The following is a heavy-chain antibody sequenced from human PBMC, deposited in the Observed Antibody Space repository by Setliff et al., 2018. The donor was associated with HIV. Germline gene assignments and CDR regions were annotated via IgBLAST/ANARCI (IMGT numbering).Heavy chain of an antibody. CDR3: VREAWSGPIMMGFDP. J-gene: IGHJ5*02. V-gene: IGHV3-48*03. CDR2: ISSSGTTI. Sequence: PGGSLRLSCVTSGFIFGNYEMNWVRQAPGKGLEWLSYISSSGTTIYYADSVKGRFTISRDDAKNSLYLQMNSLRGEDTAVYYCVREAWSGPIMMGFDPWGQGTLVTVSS. CDR1: GFIFGNYE. D-gene: IGHD3-3*01.